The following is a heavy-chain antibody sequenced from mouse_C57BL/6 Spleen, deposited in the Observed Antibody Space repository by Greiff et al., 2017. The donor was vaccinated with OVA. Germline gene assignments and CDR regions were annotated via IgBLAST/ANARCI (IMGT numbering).Heavy chain of an antibody. CDR1: GYTFTDHT. V-gene: IGHV1-78*01. D-gene: IGHD1-1*01. CDR3: ARSGEYYGSSHYYFDY. CDR2: IYPRDGST. J-gene: IGHJ2*01. Sequence: QVQLQQSDAELVKPGASVKISCKVSGYTFTDHTIHWMKQRPEQGLEWIGYIYPRDGSTKYNEKFKGKATLTADKSSSTAYMQLNSLTSEDSAVYFCARSGEYYGSSHYYFDYWGQGTTLTVSS.